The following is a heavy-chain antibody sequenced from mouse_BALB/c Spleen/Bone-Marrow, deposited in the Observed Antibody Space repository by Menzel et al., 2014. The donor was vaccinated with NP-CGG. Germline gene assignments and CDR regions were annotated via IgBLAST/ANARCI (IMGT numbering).Heavy chain of an antibody. CDR3: ARARSTVITTWYFDV. CDR2: FAPGSGNT. D-gene: IGHD2-4*01. J-gene: IGHJ1*01. V-gene: IGHV1S41*01. Sequence: DLVKPGASVKLSCKASGYTFTSYWINWIKQRPGQGLEWIGRFAPGSGNTYYNEMFKGKATLTVDTSSSTAYIQLSSLSSEDSAVYFCARARSTVITTWYFDVWGAWTTVTVSS. CDR1: GYTFTSYW.